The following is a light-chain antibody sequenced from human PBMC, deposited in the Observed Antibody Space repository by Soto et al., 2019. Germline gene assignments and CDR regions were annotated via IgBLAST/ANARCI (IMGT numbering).Light chain of an antibody. CDR2: LNSDGSH. CDR1: SGHSSYA. CDR3: QTWGTGIRV. J-gene: IGLJ2*01. V-gene: IGLV4-69*01. Sequence: QPVLTQSPSASASLGASVKLTCTLSSGHSSYAIAWHQQQPKKGPRYLMKLNSDGSHSKGDGIPDRFSGSSSGAERYLTIAGLQSEDEADYYCQTWGTGIRVFGGGTKLTVL.